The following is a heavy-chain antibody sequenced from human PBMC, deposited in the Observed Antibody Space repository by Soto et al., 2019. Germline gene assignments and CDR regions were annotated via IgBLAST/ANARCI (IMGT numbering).Heavy chain of an antibody. CDR1: GFTFSSYA. Sequence: GGSLRLSCAASGFTFSSYAMSWVRQAPGKGLEWVAGISGSGGSTNYADSMKGRFTVSRDNSRNTLYVQMNSLRAEDTAVYYCARAPGTTEWFDSWGQGTLVTVSS. D-gene: IGHD1-7*01. V-gene: IGHV3-23*01. J-gene: IGHJ5*01. CDR3: ARAPGTTEWFDS. CDR2: ISGSGGST.